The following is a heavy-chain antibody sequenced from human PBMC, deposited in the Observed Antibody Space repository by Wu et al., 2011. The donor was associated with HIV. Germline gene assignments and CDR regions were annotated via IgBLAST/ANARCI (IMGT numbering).Heavy chain of an antibody. CDR1: GGSFKSHT. J-gene: IGHJ6*04. CDR2: IIPVFGTS. D-gene: IGHD3-16*01. CDR3: ARGLALIIPSANRYYLDV. V-gene: IGHV1-69*15. Sequence: QVQLVQSGSEVRKPGSSVKVSCKASGGSFKSHTITWVRQAPGQGLEWMGMIIPVFGTSSSAQMFQGRVTITADESTATAYMELSSLRSEDTAVYYCARGLALIIPSANRYYLDVWAKGPRSLSPQ.